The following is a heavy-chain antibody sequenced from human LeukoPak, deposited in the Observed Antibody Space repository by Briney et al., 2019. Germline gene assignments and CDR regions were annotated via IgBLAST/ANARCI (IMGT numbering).Heavy chain of an antibody. V-gene: IGHV4-39*01. CDR3: ARHGGYNFDY. J-gene: IGHJ4*02. D-gene: IGHD3-16*01. CDR2: MSYSGTT. CDR1: GDSISSNFYY. Sequence: SETLSLTCTVSGDSISSNFYYWGWIRQPPGKGLEWIGSMSYSGTTYYNPSLKGRVTISLDTSKNQFSLKVNSVTAADTAVYYCARHGGYNFDYWGQGTLVAVSS.